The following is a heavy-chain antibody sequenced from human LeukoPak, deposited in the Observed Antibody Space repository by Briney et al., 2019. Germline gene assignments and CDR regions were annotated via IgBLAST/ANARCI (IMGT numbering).Heavy chain of an antibody. V-gene: IGHV3-30*18. Sequence: GGSLRLSCAASGFTFSSYGMHWVRQAPGKGLEWVAVISYDGSNKYYADSVKGRFTISRDNSKNTLYLQMNSLRAEDTAVYYCAKDLPGYCTNGVCYRGFDYWGQGTLVTVSS. CDR2: ISYDGSNK. D-gene: IGHD2-8*01. CDR3: AKDLPGYCTNGVCYRGFDY. CDR1: GFTFSSYG. J-gene: IGHJ4*02.